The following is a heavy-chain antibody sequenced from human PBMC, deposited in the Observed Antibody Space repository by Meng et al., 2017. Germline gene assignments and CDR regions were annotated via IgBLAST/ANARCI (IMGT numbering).Heavy chain of an antibody. Sequence: QVTLPQLGAVLLQPSEPLSLTCSVYGGSFSGYYWSWIRQPPGKELEWIGEINHSGSTNYNPSLKSRVTISVDTSKNQFSLKLSSVTAADTAVYYCARGRYFDWLSYRYYFDYWGQGTLVTVSS. CDR2: INHSGST. V-gene: IGHV4-34*01. J-gene: IGHJ4*02. CDR3: ARGRYFDWLSYRYYFDY. D-gene: IGHD3-9*01. CDR1: GGSFSGYY.